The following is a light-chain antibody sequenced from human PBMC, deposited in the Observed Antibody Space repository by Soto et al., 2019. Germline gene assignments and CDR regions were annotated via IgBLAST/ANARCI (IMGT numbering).Light chain of an antibody. V-gene: IGLV2-14*01. Sequence: QSALTQPASVSGSPGQSITISCTGSSSDVGGYNYVSWYQQHPGKAPKLMIYEVSNRPSGVSNRFSGSKSGNTSSLTISGLQAEDEADYYCNPYTTSLVVFGGGTKLTV. CDR1: SSDVGGYNY. CDR3: NPYTTSLVV. CDR2: EVS. J-gene: IGLJ2*01.